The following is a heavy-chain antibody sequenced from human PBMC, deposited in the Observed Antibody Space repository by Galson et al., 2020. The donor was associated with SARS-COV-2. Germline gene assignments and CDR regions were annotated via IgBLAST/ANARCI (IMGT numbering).Heavy chain of an antibody. CDR2: ISSSGSYI. CDR1: GFKFSDYF. D-gene: IGHD2-15*01. V-gene: IGHV3-11*04. Sequence: GESLKISCAASGFKFSDYFMSWVRQAPGKGLEWVSYISSSGSYINYVDSVKGRFTISRDNAKNSLNLQMNSLRVEDTAVYYCARVGDCSGGICYGAEYFQYWGQGTLVTVSS. CDR3: ARVGDCSGGICYGAEYFQY. J-gene: IGHJ1*01.